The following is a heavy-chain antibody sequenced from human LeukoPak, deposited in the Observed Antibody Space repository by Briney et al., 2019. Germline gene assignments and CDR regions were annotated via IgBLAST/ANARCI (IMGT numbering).Heavy chain of an antibody. D-gene: IGHD4-11*01. V-gene: IGHV4-34*01. CDR3: ARVFDYSRGYYYYYYMDV. CDR1: GGSLSGYY. Sequence: SETLSLTCAVYGGSLSGYYWSWIRQPPGKGLEWIGETNHSGSTNYKPSLKSRVSISVDTSQNQFSLKLSSVAAADTAVYYCARVFDYSRGYYYYYYMDVWDKGTTVTVSS. CDR2: TNHSGST. J-gene: IGHJ6*03.